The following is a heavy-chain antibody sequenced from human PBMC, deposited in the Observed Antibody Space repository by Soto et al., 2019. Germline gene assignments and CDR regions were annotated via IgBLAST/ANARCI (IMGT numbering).Heavy chain of an antibody. J-gene: IGHJ6*02. D-gene: IGHD3-3*01. V-gene: IGHV3-49*04. CDR3: TRKVSADFWSGYYYYYYGMDV. CDR2: IRSKAYGGTT. CDR1: GFTFGDYA. Sequence: GVLRLSCTASGFTFGDYAMSWVRQAPGKGLEWVGFIRSKAYGGTTEYAASVKGRFTISRDDSKSIAYLQMNSLKTGDTAVYYCTRKVSADFWSGYYYYYYGMDVWGQGTTVTVFS.